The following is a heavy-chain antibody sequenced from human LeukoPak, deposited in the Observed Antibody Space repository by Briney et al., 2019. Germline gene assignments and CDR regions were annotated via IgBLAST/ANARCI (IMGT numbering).Heavy chain of an antibody. CDR1: GFTFSGSA. J-gene: IGHJ4*02. Sequence: PGGSLRLSCAASGFTFSGSAMHWVRQASGKGLEGVGRIRSKANSYATADAASVKGRFTISRDDSKNTAYLQMNSLKTEGTAVYYCTRLDCSGGSCYQDYFDYWGQGTLVTVSS. D-gene: IGHD2-15*01. CDR3: TRLDCSGGSCYQDYFDY. V-gene: IGHV3-73*01. CDR2: IRSKANSYAT.